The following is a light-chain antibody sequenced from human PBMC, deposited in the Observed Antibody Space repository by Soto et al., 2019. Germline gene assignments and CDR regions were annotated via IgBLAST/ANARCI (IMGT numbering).Light chain of an antibody. J-gene: IGLJ1*01. Sequence: QSALTQPASVSGSPGQSITISCTGTRTDVGGYNFVSWYQQHPGKAPKLIIYEVSNRPSGVSNRFSGSKSDNTASLTISGLQAEDEADYYCCSYVSSKTYVFGTGTKATVL. V-gene: IGLV2-14*01. CDR2: EVS. CDR3: CSYVSSKTYV. CDR1: RTDVGGYNF.